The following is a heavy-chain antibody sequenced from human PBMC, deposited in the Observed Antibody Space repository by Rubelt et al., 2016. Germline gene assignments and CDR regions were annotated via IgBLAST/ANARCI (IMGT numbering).Heavy chain of an antibody. V-gene: IGHV4-59*12. J-gene: IGHJ4*02. Sequence: GLEWIGYIYYSASTNYNPSLKSRVTMSVDTSKNQFSLKLSSVTAADTAVYYCARVVGYYGSGSYHFDYWGQGTLVTVSS. CDR3: ARVVGYYGSGSYHFDY. D-gene: IGHD3-10*01. CDR2: IYYSAST.